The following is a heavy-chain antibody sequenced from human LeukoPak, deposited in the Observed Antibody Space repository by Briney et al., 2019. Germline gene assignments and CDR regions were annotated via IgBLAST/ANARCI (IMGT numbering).Heavy chain of an antibody. D-gene: IGHD5-12*01. V-gene: IGHV4-59*01. CDR3: AGRGLDGGYVVH. Sequence: SETLSLTCTVSGGSISSYYWSWIRQPPGKGLEWIGYIYYSGSTNYNPSLKSRVTISVDTSKNQFSLKLSSVTAADTAVYYCAGRGLDGGYVVHWGQGTLVTVSS. CDR2: IYYSGST. J-gene: IGHJ5*02. CDR1: GGSISSYY.